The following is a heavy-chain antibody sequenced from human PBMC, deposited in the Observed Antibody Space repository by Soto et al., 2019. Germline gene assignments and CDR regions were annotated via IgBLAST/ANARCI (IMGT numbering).Heavy chain of an antibody. Sequence: SVKVSCKASGGTFSNYAISWVRQAPGQGLEWMGGIIPILGTPNYAQKFQGRVTITADKSTSTAYMEVRNLRSDDTAVYYCARGWETAGSTTPFAYWGQGTLVTVSS. V-gene: IGHV1-69*10. CDR3: ARGWETAGSTTPFAY. D-gene: IGHD1-26*01. CDR2: IIPILGTP. CDR1: GGTFSNYA. J-gene: IGHJ4*02.